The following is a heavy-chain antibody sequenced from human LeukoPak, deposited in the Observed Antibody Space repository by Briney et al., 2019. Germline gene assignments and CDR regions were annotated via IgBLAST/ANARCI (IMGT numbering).Heavy chain of an antibody. CDR1: GYTFTSYD. CDR2: MNPNSGNT. V-gene: IGHV1-8*01. Sequence: ASVKVSCKASGYTFTSYDINGVRQATGQGLEWMGWMNPNSGNTGYAQEFKGRVTITRNTSISTAYMELSHLRFEDTAVYFCARSSELRRIDYWGQETLVTVSS. D-gene: IGHD1-7*01. CDR3: ARSSELRRIDY. J-gene: IGHJ4*02.